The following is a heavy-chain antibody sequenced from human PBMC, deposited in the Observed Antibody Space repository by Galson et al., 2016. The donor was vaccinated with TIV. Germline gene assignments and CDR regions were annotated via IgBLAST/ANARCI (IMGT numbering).Heavy chain of an antibody. D-gene: IGHD1-26*01. J-gene: IGHJ6*02. CDR1: GLSVSINY. Sequence: SLRLSCAASGLSVSINYMTWVRQAPGKGLEWVSLISDDGNTYYADSVKGRFTISRDNSKNTLYLQMNSLTIEDTADYYCATSTVGEHIYYYGMDVWGHGTTVTV. CDR2: ISDDGNT. CDR3: ATSTVGEHIYYYGMDV. V-gene: IGHV3-66*02.